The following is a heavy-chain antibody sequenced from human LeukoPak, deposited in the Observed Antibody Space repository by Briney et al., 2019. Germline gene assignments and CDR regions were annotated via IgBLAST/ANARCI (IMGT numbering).Heavy chain of an antibody. D-gene: IGHD3-10*01. CDR3: ARIYGSESYRYFDY. Sequence: GESLKISCKGSGYSFTSYWSGWVRQMPGKGLEWLGIIYPGDSDTRYSPSFQGQVTISADKSISTAYLQWSSLTASDTAMYYCARIYGSESYRYFDYWGQGTLVTVSS. CDR1: GYSFTSYW. V-gene: IGHV5-51*01. CDR2: IYPGDSDT. J-gene: IGHJ4*02.